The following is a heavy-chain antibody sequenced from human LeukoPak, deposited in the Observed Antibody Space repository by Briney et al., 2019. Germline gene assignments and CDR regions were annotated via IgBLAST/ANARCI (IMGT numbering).Heavy chain of an antibody. D-gene: IGHD6-13*01. CDR2: INPNSAGT. CDR3: ASGAAAGSWFDP. Sequence: GASVKVSCKASGYTFTGYYMHWVRQAPGQGLEWMGWINPNSAGTNYAQKFQGRDTMTRDTSISIVYMELSRLTSDDTAVYYCASGAAAGSWFDPWGQGTLVTVSS. J-gene: IGHJ5*02. V-gene: IGHV1-2*02. CDR1: GYTFTGYY.